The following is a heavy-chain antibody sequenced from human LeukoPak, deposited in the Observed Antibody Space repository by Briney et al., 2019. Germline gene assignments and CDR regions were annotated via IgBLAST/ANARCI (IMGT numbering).Heavy chain of an antibody. D-gene: IGHD6-19*01. J-gene: IGHJ6*02. CDR3: AKDRSGSSGWYPMTYYYYGMDV. CDR1: GFTFSSYA. V-gene: IGHV3-23*01. Sequence: EAGGSLRLSCAASGFTFSSYAMSWVRQAPGKGLEWVSAISGSGGSTYYADSVKGRFTISRDNSKNTLYLKMNSLRAEDTAVYYCAKDRSGSSGWYPMTYYYYGMDVWGQGTTVTVSS. CDR2: ISGSGGST.